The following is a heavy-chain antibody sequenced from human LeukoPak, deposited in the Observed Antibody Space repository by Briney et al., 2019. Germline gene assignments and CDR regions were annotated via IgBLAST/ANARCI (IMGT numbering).Heavy chain of an antibody. D-gene: IGHD3-10*01. CDR1: GFTFSSYW. CDR2: IKSDGSST. V-gene: IGHV3-74*01. CDR3: VKESRVVRGVIMDAFDM. Sequence: GGSLRLSCAASGFTFSSYWMHWVRQAPGKGLVWVSRIKSDGSSTSYPDSVKGRFTISRDNSKNTVYLQMSSLRAEDTAVYYCVKESRVVRGVIMDAFDMWGQGTMVTVSS. J-gene: IGHJ3*02.